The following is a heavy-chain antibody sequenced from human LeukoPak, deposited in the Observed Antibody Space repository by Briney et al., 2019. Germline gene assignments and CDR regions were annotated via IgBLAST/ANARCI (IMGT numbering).Heavy chain of an antibody. CDR2: ICYDGSNK. J-gene: IGHJ4*02. CDR1: GFTFSSYG. CDR3: ARDESWSYPGY. Sequence: VGSLRLSCAASGFTFSSYGMHWVRQAPGKGLEWVAGICYDGSNKYSADSVKGRFTISTDNSKNTLYLQINSLRAEDTAVYYWARDESWSYPGYWGQGTLVTVSS. V-gene: IGHV3-33*01. D-gene: IGHD1-26*01.